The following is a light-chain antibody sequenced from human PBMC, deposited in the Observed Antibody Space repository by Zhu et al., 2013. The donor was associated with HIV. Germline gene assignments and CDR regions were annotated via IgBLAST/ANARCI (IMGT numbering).Light chain of an antibody. Sequence: EIVLTQSPGTVSLSPGETATLSCRASQSMSSTFLAWYQHKPGQAPRLLIYGASGRATGIPDRFSGSRSGTGFTLTISRLEPEDFAVYYCQQYGSSPWTFGQGTKVEIK. CDR3: QQYGSSPWT. CDR1: QSMSSTF. CDR2: GAS. V-gene: IGKV3-20*01. J-gene: IGKJ1*01.